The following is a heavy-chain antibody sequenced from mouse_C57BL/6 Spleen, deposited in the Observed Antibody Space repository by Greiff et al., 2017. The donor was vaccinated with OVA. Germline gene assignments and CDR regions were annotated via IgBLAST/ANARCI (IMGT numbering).Heavy chain of an antibody. CDR1: GFTFSDYG. D-gene: IGHD1-3*01. Sequence: EVMLVESGGGLVKPGGSLKLSCAASGFTFSDYGMHWVRQAPEKGLEWVAYISSGSSTIYYADTVKGRFTISRDNAKNTLFLQMTSLRSEDTAMYYCARRRITDYYAMDYWGQGTSVTVSS. CDR2: ISSGSSTI. V-gene: IGHV5-17*01. CDR3: ARRRITDYYAMDY. J-gene: IGHJ4*01.